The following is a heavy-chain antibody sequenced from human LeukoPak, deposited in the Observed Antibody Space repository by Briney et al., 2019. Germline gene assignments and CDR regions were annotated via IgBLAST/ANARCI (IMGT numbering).Heavy chain of an antibody. D-gene: IGHD6-13*01. CDR1: GGSISSYY. CDR2: IYYSGST. CDR3: ARASGSSWYIDWFDP. J-gene: IGHJ5*02. V-gene: IGHV4-59*01. Sequence: PETLSLTCTVSGGSISSYYWSWIRQPPGKGLEWIGYIYYSGSTNYNPSLKSRVTISVDTSKNQFSLKLSSVTAADTAVYYCARASGSSWYIDWFDPWGQGTLVTVSS.